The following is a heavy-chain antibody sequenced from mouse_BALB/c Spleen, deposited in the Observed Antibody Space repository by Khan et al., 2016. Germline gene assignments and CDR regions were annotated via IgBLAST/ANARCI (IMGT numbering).Heavy chain of an antibody. CDR2: ILPGSGTT. J-gene: IGHJ3*01. V-gene: IGHV1-9*01. Sequence: QVQLQQSGAELMKPGASVKISCKASGYTFSSYWIDWVKQRPGHGLEWIGEILPGSGTTNYNENFNVKATFTADSSSNTASMQLNTLTSEDSAVYYCARGAYWGQGTLVTVSA. CDR3: ARGAY. CDR1: GYTFSSYW.